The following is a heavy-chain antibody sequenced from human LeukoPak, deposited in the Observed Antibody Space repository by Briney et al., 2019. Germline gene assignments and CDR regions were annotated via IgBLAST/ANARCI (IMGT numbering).Heavy chain of an antibody. J-gene: IGHJ3*02. D-gene: IGHD4-17*01. Sequence: GGSLRLSCTVSGFPFSDYAMTWVRQAPGKGLEWVSSIRGSDGGTHYAGSVKGRFTISRDNSKNTPFLQMNSLRGEDTAIYYCARDPNGDYIGAFDMGGPGTMVTVSS. CDR2: IRGSDGGT. V-gene: IGHV3-23*01. CDR1: GFPFSDYA. CDR3: ARDPNGDYIGAFDM.